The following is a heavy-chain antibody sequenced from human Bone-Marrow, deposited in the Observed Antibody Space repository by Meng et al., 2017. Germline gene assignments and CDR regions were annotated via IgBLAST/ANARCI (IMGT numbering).Heavy chain of an antibody. CDR3: ARVLRDGYNYSYWYFDL. CDR1: GFTFSDYY. CDR2: ISSSGSTI. Sequence: GESLKISCAASGFTFSDYYMSWIRQAPGKGLEWVSYISSSGSTIYYADSVKGRFTISRDNAKNSLYLQMNSLRAEDTAVYYCARVLRDGYNYSYWYFDLWGRGTLVTVSS. V-gene: IGHV3-11*01. J-gene: IGHJ2*01. D-gene: IGHD5-24*01.